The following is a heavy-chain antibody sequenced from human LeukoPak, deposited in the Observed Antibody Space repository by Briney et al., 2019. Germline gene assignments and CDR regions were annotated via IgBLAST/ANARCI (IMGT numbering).Heavy chain of an antibody. J-gene: IGHJ4*02. CDR1: RGSISSGSYY. D-gene: IGHD1-26*01. CDR2: IYTSGSN. Sequence: PSETLSLTCTVSRGSISSGSYYWSWIRQPAGKGLEWIGRIYTSGSNNYNPSLKSRVTISVDTSKNQFSLKLSSVTAADTAVYYCARDTSDYSGSYFDYWGQGTLVTVSS. CDR3: ARDTSDYSGSYFDY. V-gene: IGHV4-61*02.